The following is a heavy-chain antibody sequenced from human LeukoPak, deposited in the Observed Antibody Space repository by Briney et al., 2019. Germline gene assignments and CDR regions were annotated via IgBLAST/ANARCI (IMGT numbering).Heavy chain of an antibody. Sequence: PSETLSLTCTVSGGSISSSSYYWGWIRQPPGKGLEWIGSIYYSGSTYYNPSLKSRVTISVDTSKNQFSLKLSSVTAADTAVYYCARGPHYYYDSSGEGGYFDYWGQGTLVTVSS. D-gene: IGHD3-22*01. CDR1: GGSISSSSYY. CDR2: IYYSGST. J-gene: IGHJ4*02. V-gene: IGHV4-39*07. CDR3: ARGPHYYYDSSGEGGYFDY.